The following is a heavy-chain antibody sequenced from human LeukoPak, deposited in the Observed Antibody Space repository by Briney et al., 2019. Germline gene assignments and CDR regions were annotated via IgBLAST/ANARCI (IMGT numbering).Heavy chain of an antibody. Sequence: ASVNVSCKAFGYTFTNNFMHWVRQAPGQGPEGMALISPTGSFTAYAQKFQGRVTLTRDLSTRTDYLEVRSLRSEDTAVYYCATRGDILTGYPYSFDYCGQGGLVTVSS. V-gene: IGHV1-46*01. D-gene: IGHD3-9*01. CDR1: GYTFTNNF. CDR3: ATRGDILTGYPYSFDY. J-gene: IGHJ4*02. CDR2: ISPTGSFT.